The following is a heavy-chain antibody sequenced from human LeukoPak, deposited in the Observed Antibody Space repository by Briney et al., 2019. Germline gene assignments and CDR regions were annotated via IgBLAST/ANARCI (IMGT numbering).Heavy chain of an antibody. J-gene: IGHJ3*02. D-gene: IGHD3-3*01. Sequence: PSETLSLTCAVSGGSISSGGYSWSWIRQPPGKGLEWIGYIYHSGSTYYNPSLKSRVTISVDRSKNQSSLKLSSVTAADTAVYYCARSRITIFGVVPSDAFDIWGQGTMVTVSS. CDR2: IYHSGST. V-gene: IGHV4-30-2*01. CDR1: GGSISSGGYS. CDR3: ARSRITIFGVVPSDAFDI.